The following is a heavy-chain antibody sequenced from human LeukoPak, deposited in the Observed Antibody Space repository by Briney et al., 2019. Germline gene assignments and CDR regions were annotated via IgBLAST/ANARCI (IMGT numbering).Heavy chain of an antibody. CDR2: ITDST. D-gene: IGHD2-15*01. CDR1: GFTFSSYA. Sequence: GRSLRLSCAASGFTFSSYAMTWVRQAPGKGLEWVSAITDSTYFADSVKGRFTISRDSSKNTVYLQMNSLRAEDTAVYCCARYCSGGRCYSGLDPWGQGALVTVSS. J-gene: IGHJ5*02. CDR3: ARYCSGGRCYSGLDP. V-gene: IGHV3-23*01.